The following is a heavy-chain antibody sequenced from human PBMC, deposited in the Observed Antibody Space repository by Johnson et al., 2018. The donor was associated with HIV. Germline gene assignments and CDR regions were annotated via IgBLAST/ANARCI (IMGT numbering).Heavy chain of an antibody. CDR2: ISYDGSNK. V-gene: IGHV3-30-3*01. D-gene: IGHD1-14*01. Sequence: VQVVESGGGVVQPGRSLRLSCAASGFTFSSYAMHWVRQAPGKGLEWVAVISYDGSNKYYADSVKGRFTISRDNSKNTLYLQMNSLRAEDTAVYYCARALPRYDAFDIWGQGTMVTVSS. J-gene: IGHJ3*02. CDR3: ARALPRYDAFDI. CDR1: GFTFSSYA.